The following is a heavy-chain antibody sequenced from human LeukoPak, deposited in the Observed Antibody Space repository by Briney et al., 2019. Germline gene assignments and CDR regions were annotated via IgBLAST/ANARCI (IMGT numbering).Heavy chain of an antibody. V-gene: IGHV3-30*02. D-gene: IGHD3-10*01. Sequence: GSLRLSCAASGFTFSSYRMNWVRQAPGKGLEWVAFIRYDGSNTYYTDSVKGRFTISRDNSKNTLYLQMNSLRAEDTAVYYCARKTGKGKTFECWGQGTLVTVSS. CDR3: ARKTGKGKTFEC. CDR1: GFTFSSYR. J-gene: IGHJ4*02. CDR2: IRYDGSNT.